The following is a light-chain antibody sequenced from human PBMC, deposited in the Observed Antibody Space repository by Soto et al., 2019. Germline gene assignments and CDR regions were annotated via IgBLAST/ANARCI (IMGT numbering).Light chain of an antibody. CDR1: TGDVGYYNY. CDR3: TSYTSNSTLL. J-gene: IGLJ1*01. V-gene: IGLV2-14*01. Sequence: SALTQPASVSGSPGQSIAVSFTGATGDVGYYNYVSWYQQHPGKAPKLIIHEVMNRPSGVSHRFSGSKSGNTASLTISGLQAEDEADYYCTSYTSNSTLLFGGGTKVTVL. CDR2: EVM.